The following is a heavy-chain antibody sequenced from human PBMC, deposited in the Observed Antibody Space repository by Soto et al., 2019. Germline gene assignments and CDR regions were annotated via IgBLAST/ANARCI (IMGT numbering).Heavy chain of an antibody. Sequence: QVQLQESGPGLVKPSQTLSLTCTVSGGSITNSGHYWSWVRQRPGKGLEWVGYIHDSGNADYNPILKSRASISVDLSKNQFSLKLTSVTAADTAKYFCARDKFSYGDNGWFDPWGQGILVTVS. CDR2: IHDSGNA. V-gene: IGHV4-31*03. D-gene: IGHD4-17*01. CDR3: ARDKFSYGDNGWFDP. CDR1: GGSITNSGHY. J-gene: IGHJ5*02.